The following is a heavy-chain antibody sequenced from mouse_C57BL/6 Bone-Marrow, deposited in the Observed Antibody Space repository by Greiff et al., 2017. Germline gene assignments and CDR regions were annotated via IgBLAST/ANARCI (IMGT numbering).Heavy chain of an antibody. CDR1: GFTFSSYA. CDR2: ISDGGSYT. Sequence: EVQLVESGGGLVKPGGSLKLSCAASGFTFSSYAMSWVRQTPEKRLEWVATISDGGSYTYYPDNVKGRFTISRDNAKNNLYLQMSHLKSEDTAMYYCARETTTVVAKDDVWGTGTTVTVSS. J-gene: IGHJ1*03. V-gene: IGHV5-4*01. D-gene: IGHD1-1*01. CDR3: ARETTTVVAKDDV.